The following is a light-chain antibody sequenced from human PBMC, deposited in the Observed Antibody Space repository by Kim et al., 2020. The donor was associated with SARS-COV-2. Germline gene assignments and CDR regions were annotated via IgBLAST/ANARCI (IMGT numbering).Light chain of an antibody. Sequence: SPGDRATLSCRASQSVSNYLAWYQQKPGQAPRLLIYDASNRATGIPARFSGSGSGTDFTLTISSLDPEDFAVYYCQHRNDWPPRYTFGQGTKLEIK. CDR3: QHRNDWPPRYT. V-gene: IGKV3-11*01. CDR1: QSVSNY. J-gene: IGKJ2*01. CDR2: DAS.